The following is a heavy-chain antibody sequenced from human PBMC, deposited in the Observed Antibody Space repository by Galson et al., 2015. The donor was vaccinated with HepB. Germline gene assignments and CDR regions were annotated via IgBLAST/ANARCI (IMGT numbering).Heavy chain of an antibody. CDR2: IYGDEDK. Sequence: PALVKPTQTLTLTCTFSGISFSPNGVGVGWFRQPPGKALEWLAVIYGDEDKRHCPSLQTRLTISQDTSKDQVVLILADMNPVDTGTYYCAHTPGDSSAYKNWFDTWGQGTPVTVSS. CDR3: AHTPGDSSAYKNWFDT. CDR1: GISFSPNGVG. J-gene: IGHJ5*02. V-gene: IGHV2-5*02. D-gene: IGHD3-22*01.